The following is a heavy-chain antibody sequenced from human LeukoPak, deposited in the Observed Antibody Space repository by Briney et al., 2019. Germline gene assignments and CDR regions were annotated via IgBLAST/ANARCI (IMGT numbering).Heavy chain of an antibody. V-gene: IGHV3-30*04. CDR3: AELGITMIGGV. D-gene: IGHD3-10*02. CDR2: ISYDGSDK. Sequence: GSLRLSCAASGFTFSNYAMHWVRQAPGKGLEWVAAISYDGSDKYYADSVKGRFTISRDNSKNTLYLQMNSLRAEDTAVYYCAELGITMIGGVWGKGTTVTISS. J-gene: IGHJ6*04. CDR1: GFTFSNYA.